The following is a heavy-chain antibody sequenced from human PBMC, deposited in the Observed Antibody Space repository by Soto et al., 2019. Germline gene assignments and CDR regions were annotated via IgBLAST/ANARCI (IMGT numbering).Heavy chain of an antibody. J-gene: IGHJ4*02. Sequence: EVQLLESGGGLVQPGGSLRLSCAASGFAFNTYAMDWVRQAPGKGLGWVSSISGSGDRTYYADSVKGRFTISRDNSENTLYLEMNSLRAEDTAVYYCANSDRGGSGNSNFWGQGTLVTVSS. V-gene: IGHV3-23*01. CDR1: GFAFNTYA. D-gene: IGHD3-10*01. CDR3: ANSDRGGSGNSNF. CDR2: ISGSGDRT.